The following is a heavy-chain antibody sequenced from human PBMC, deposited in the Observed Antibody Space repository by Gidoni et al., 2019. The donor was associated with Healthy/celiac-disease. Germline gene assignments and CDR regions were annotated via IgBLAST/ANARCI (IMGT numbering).Heavy chain of an antibody. Sequence: QLQLQESGPGLVKPSETLSRTCTVSGGSISSSSYYWGWIRQPPGKGLEWIGSSYYSGSTYYNPSLKSRVTISVDTSKNQFSLKLSSVTAADTAVYYCARPRGEGYSSGRWYFDYWGQGTLVTVSS. D-gene: IGHD6-19*01. V-gene: IGHV4-39*01. CDR1: GGSISSSSYY. J-gene: IGHJ4*02. CDR2: SYYSGST. CDR3: ARPRGEGYSSGRWYFDY.